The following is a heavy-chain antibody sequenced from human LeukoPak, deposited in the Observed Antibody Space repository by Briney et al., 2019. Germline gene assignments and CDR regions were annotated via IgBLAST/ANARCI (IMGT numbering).Heavy chain of an antibody. Sequence: PSETLSLTCTVSGGSISSSSYYWGWIRQPPGKGLEWIGSIYYSGSTYYNPSLKSRVTISVDTSKNQFSLKLSSVTAADTAVYYCARAKNTGAPWLWFGELFDYWGQGTLVTVSS. CDR2: IYYSGST. J-gene: IGHJ4*02. V-gene: IGHV4-39*07. CDR1: GGSISSSSYY. CDR3: ARAKNTGAPWLWFGELFDY. D-gene: IGHD3-10*01.